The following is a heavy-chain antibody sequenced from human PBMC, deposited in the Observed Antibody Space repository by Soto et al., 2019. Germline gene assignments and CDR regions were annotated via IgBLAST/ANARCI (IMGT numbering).Heavy chain of an antibody. CDR3: ARDVYDILTGHSHYFDY. V-gene: IGHV3-11*06. CDR1: GFTFSDYY. CDR2: ISSSSSYT. D-gene: IGHD3-9*01. Sequence: GGSLRLSCAASGFTFSDYYMSWIRQAPGKGLEWVSYISSSSSYTNYADSVKGRFTISRDNAKNSLYLQMNSLRAEDTAVYYCARDVYDILTGHSHYFDYWGQGTLVTVSS. J-gene: IGHJ4*02.